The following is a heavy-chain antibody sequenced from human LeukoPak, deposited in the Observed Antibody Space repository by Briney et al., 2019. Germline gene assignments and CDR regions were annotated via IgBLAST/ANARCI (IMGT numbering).Heavy chain of an antibody. D-gene: IGHD5-18*01. J-gene: IGHJ6*02. CDR1: GYTFTNYY. CDR3: ARGIQLSKYGMDV. V-gene: IGHV1-46*01. CDR2: INPSGGST. Sequence: ASVKVSCKASGYTFTNYYMHWMRQAPGQGLEWMGIINPSGGSTNYAQKFQGRVTMTRDTSTSTVYMDLSSPTSEDTAVYYCARGIQLSKYGMDVWGQGTTATVSS.